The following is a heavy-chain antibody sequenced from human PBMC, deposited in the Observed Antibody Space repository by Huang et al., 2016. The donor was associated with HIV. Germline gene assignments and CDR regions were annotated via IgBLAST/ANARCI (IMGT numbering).Heavy chain of an antibody. CDR3: ARKFGRDFDY. CDR2: VSPYNGDT. CDR1: GYTFSGYA. V-gene: IGHV1-18*01. Sequence: QVKLVQSGAEVKKPGASVKVSCKTSGYTFSGYAITWVRQAPGQGLEWMGWVSPYNGDTNYVQNLQGRVTMTPDMSTTTAYMELRSLTSDDTAIYYCARKFGRDFDYWGQGTLVTVSS. D-gene: IGHD3-16*01. J-gene: IGHJ4*02.